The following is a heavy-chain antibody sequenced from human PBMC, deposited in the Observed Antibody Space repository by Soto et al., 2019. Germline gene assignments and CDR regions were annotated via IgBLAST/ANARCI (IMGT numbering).Heavy chain of an antibody. D-gene: IGHD6-6*01. Sequence: GASVKVSCKASGYTFTGYYMHWVRQAPGQGLEWMGWINPNSGGTNYAQKFQGRATMTRDTSISTAYMELSRLRSDDTAVYYCARGPAAARLIYYYYYGMDVWGQGTTVTVSS. CDR3: ARGPAAARLIYYYYYGMDV. J-gene: IGHJ6*02. V-gene: IGHV1-2*02. CDR1: GYTFTGYY. CDR2: INPNSGGT.